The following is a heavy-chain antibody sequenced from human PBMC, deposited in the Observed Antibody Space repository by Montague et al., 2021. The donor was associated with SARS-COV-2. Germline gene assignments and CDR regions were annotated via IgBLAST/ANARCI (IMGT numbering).Heavy chain of an antibody. V-gene: IGHV4-34*01. CDR3: ARGSVDIVVVVAATPPYFDY. J-gene: IGHJ4*02. CDR1: GGSFSGYY. CDR2: INHSGST. Sequence: SETLSLTCAVYGGSFSGYYWSWIRQPPGEGLEWIGEINHSGSTNYNPSLKSRVTISVDTSKNQFSLKLSSVTAADTAVYYCARGSVDIVVVVAATPPYFDYWGQGTLVTVSS. D-gene: IGHD2-15*01.